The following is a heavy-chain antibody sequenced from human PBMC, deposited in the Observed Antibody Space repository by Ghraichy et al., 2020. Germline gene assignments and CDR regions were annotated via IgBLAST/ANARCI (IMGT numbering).Heavy chain of an antibody. V-gene: IGHV3-21*01. CDR2: ISSSSSYI. Sequence: GGSLRLSCAASGFTFSSYSMNWVRQAPGKGLEWVSSISSSSSYIYYADSVKGRFTISRDNAKNSLYLQMNSLRAEDTAVYYCARVIGGVSSTWYDFDYWGQGTLVTVSS. D-gene: IGHD6-13*01. CDR1: GFTFSSYS. CDR3: ARVIGGVSSTWYDFDY. J-gene: IGHJ4*02.